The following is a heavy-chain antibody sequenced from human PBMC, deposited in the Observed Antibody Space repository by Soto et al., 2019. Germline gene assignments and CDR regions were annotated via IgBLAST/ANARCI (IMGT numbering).Heavy chain of an antibody. J-gene: IGHJ4*02. Sequence: QVQLQESGPGLVKPAGTLSLTCAVSGGSISSSNWWSWVGQPPGKGLEWIGEIYHSGSTNYNPSLKRRVTISVEKSKNQFSLKLSSVTAADTAVYYCARSDEGIAAAGTNYWGQGTLVTVSS. D-gene: IGHD6-13*01. CDR3: ARSDEGIAAAGTNY. CDR2: IYHSGST. CDR1: GGSISSSNW. V-gene: IGHV4-4*02.